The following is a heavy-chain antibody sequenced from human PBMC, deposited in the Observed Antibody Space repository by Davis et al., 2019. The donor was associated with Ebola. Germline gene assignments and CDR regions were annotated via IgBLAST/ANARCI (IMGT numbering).Heavy chain of an antibody. CDR2: INPNSGGT. J-gene: IGHJ3*02. Sequence: ASVKVSCKASGYTFTSYYMHWVRQAPGQGLEWMGWINPNSGGTNYAQKFQGWVTMTRDTSISTAYMELSSLRSEDTAVYYCTRDQFVVGASDAFDIWGQGTMVTVSS. CDR3: TRDQFVVGASDAFDI. D-gene: IGHD2-21*01. CDR1: GYTFTSYY. V-gene: IGHV1-2*04.